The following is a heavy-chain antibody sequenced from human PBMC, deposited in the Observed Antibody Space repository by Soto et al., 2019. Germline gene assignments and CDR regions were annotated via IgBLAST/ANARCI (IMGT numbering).Heavy chain of an antibody. CDR2: ISYDGSNK. Sequence: GGSLRLSCAASGFTFSSYAMHWVRQAPGKGLEWVAVISYDGSNKYYADSVKGRFTISRDNSKNTLYLQMNSLRAEDTAVYYCAREWEFVVVVAAPGTYGMDVWGQGTTVTVSS. D-gene: IGHD2-15*01. V-gene: IGHV3-30-3*01. CDR1: GFTFSSYA. CDR3: AREWEFVVVVAAPGTYGMDV. J-gene: IGHJ6*02.